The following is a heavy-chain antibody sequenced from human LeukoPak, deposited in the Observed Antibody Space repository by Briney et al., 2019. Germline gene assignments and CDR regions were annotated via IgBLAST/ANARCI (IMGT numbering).Heavy chain of an antibody. CDR3: ASSSGWYNSFDY. D-gene: IGHD6-19*01. V-gene: IGHV3-66*01. CDR2: IYSGGST. Sequence: GGSLRLSCAASGFTVSSNYMTWVRPAAGKGLEWVSVIYSGGSTYYADSVKGRFTISRDNSKNTLFLQMNSLRAEDTAVYYCASSSGWYNSFDYWGLGTLVTVSS. CDR1: GFTVSSNY. J-gene: IGHJ4*02.